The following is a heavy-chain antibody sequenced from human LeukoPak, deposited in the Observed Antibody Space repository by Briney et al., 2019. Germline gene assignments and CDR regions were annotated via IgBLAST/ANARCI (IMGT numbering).Heavy chain of an antibody. CDR3: AQVGNSQQMVGGFLH. D-gene: IGHD6-13*01. J-gene: IGHJ4*02. V-gene: IGHV3-43*01. CDR2: LIWDGDAS. CDR1: GFSLVDYT. Sequence: GGSLRLSCIVSGFSLVDYTIHWVRQPPGKGLEWVSVLIWDGDASSYSDSVKGRSTLSRDTSQNSLYLQMDSLRTEDTALYYWAQVGNSQQMVGGFLHWGRGTLVTVSS.